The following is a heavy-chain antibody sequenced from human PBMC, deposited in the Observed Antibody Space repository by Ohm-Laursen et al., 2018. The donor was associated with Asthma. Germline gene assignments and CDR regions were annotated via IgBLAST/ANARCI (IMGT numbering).Heavy chain of an antibody. CDR1: GFTFSTYS. D-gene: IGHD6-6*01. CDR2: ISSSSTYI. CDR3: AGDRSKSSGYFDY. V-gene: IGHV3-21*01. J-gene: IGHJ4*03. Sequence: SLRLSCAASGFTFSTYSINWVRQAPGKGLEWVSSISSSSTYIYYADSVKGRFTISRDNAKSSLYLQINSLRAEDTAVYYCAGDRSKSSGYFDYWGRGTLVTVSS.